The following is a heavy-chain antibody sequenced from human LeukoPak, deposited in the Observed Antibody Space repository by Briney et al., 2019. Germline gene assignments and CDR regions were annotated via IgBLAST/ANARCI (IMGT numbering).Heavy chain of an antibody. Sequence: SVKVSCQASGGTFSNYAFSWVRQAPGQGLEWMGGLIPIFNTPVYAQKFQGRVTINADASTSTAYMELSSLTSDDTALYYCARWAGTGSPQFYGPLDYWGQGTLVTVSS. V-gene: IGHV1-69*13. CDR2: LIPIFNTP. D-gene: IGHD1-1*01. J-gene: IGHJ4*02. CDR1: GGTFSNYA. CDR3: ARWAGTGSPQFYGPLDY.